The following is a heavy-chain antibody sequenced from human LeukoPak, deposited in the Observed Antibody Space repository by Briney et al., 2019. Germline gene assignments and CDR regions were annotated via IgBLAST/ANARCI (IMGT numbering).Heavy chain of an antibody. CDR3: QAYYYYYMDV. Sequence: GRSLRLSCAASGITFDGSPIHWVRQAPGKGLEWVGRIRSKTNNYETGYAASLKGRFLISRDDSRNMSYLQMNSLKTEDTAVYYCQAYYYYYMDVWGKGTTVIVSS. J-gene: IGHJ6*03. CDR2: IRSKTNNYET. CDR1: GITFDGSP. V-gene: IGHV3-73*01.